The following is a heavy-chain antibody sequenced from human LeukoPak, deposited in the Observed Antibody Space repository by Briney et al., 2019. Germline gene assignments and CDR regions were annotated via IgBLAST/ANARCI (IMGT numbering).Heavy chain of an antibody. J-gene: IGHJ5*02. CDR2: IYYSGST. CDR3: ARAHSELDCSGGSCYLRAVWFDP. CDR1: GGSISSYY. V-gene: IGHV4-59*01. Sequence: SETLSLTCTVSGGSISSYYWSWIRQPPGKGLEWIGYIYYSGSTNYNPSLKSRVTISVDTSKNQFSLKLSSVTAADTAVYYCARAHSELDCSGGSCYLRAVWFDPWGQGTLVTVSS. D-gene: IGHD2-15*01.